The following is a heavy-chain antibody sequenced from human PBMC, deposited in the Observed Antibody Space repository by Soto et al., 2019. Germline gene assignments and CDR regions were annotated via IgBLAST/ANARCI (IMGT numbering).Heavy chain of an antibody. CDR2: IYYSGSA. CDR1: GGSISSSSYY. D-gene: IGHD3-10*01. V-gene: IGHV4-39*01. J-gene: IGHJ4*02. CDR3: PRHNYGSGSTYFDY. Sequence: SETLSLTCTVSGGSISSSSYYWGWIRPPPGKGLEWIGSIYYSGSAYYNPSLKSRVTISVDTSKNQFSLKLISVTAADTAVYYCPRHNYGSGSTYFDYGGQGTLVSVSS.